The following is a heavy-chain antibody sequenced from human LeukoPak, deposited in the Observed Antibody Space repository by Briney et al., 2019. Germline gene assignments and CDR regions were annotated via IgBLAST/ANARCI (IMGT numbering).Heavy chain of an antibody. J-gene: IGHJ4*02. Sequence: GGSLRLSCAASGFTFSSYSMNWVRQAPGKGLEWVSYISSSSSTIYYADSVKGRFTISRDNSKNTLYLQMNSLRAEDTAVYYCAKEGTSGSYDPYFDYWGQGTLVTVSS. CDR1: GFTFSSYS. V-gene: IGHV3-48*01. CDR3: AKEGTSGSYDPYFDY. CDR2: ISSSSSTI. D-gene: IGHD1-26*01.